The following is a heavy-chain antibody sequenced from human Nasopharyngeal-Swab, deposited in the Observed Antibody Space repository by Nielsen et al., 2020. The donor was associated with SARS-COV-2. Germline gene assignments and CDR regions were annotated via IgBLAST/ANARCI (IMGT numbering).Heavy chain of an antibody. CDR1: GFTFSSYA. V-gene: IGHV3-23*01. CDR2: ISGSGGST. D-gene: IGHD6-19*01. J-gene: IGHJ1*01. Sequence: GGSLRLSCAASGFTFSSYAMSWVRQAPGKGLEWVSAISGSGGSTYYADSVKGRFTISRDNAKNSLYLQMNSLRDEDTAVYYCAITVAGRAEYFQHWGQGTLVTVSS. CDR3: AITVAGRAEYFQH.